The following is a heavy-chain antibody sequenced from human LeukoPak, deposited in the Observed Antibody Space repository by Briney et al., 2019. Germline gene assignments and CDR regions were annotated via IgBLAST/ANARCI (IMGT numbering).Heavy chain of an antibody. V-gene: IGHV3-21*01. D-gene: IGHD5-18*01. CDR2: ISSSSSYI. CDR1: GFTFSSYS. J-gene: IGHJ6*02. CDR3: ARAQAAMDRQDV. Sequence: GGSLRLSCAASGFTFSSYSMNWVRQAPGKGLEWVSSISSSSSYIYYADSVKGRFTISRDNAKNSLYLQMNSLRAEDTAVYYCARAQAAMDRQDVWGQGTTVTVSS.